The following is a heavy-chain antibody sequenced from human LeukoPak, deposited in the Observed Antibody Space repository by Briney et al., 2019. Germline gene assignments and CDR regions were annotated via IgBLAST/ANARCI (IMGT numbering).Heavy chain of an antibody. D-gene: IGHD3-22*01. Sequence: GGSLRLXCAASGFTCSSYEMNWVRRAPGKGLEWVSYISTSGSTINYADSVRGRFTISRDNAKNSMYLQMNSRIAEDTAVYYCAKPSFSSGYACGLGTLVTVSS. CDR1: GFTCSSYE. V-gene: IGHV3-48*03. CDR3: AKPSFSSGYA. J-gene: IGHJ5*02. CDR2: ISTSGSTI.